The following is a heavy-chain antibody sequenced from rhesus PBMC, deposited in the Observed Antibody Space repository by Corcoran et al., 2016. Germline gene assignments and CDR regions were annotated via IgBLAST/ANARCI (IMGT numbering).Heavy chain of an antibody. CDR2: ISGSSGST. Sequence: QVQLQESGPGLVKPSETLSLTCAVSGGSVSSSNWWSWIRQPPGKGLEWIGYISGSSGSTYYNPSLKSRVTISTATSKNQFSLKLSSVTAADTAVYYCARDRRGYFLDYWGQGVLVTVSS. D-gene: IGHD2-15*01. CDR1: GGSVSSSNW. V-gene: IGHV4-65*01. CDR3: ARDRRGYFLDY. J-gene: IGHJ4*01.